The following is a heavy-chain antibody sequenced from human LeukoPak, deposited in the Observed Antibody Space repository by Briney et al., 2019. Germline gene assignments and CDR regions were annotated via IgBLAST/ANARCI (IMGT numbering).Heavy chain of an antibody. J-gene: IGHJ4*02. Sequence: PGGSLRLPCAASGFTFSSYGMHWVRQAPGKGLEWVAVIWYDGSNKYYADSVKGRFTISRDNSKNTLYLQMNSLRAEDTAVYYCARDGEIAAAGMFYWGQGTLVTVSS. CDR2: IWYDGSNK. CDR3: ARDGEIAAAGMFY. CDR1: GFTFSSYG. V-gene: IGHV3-33*01. D-gene: IGHD6-13*01.